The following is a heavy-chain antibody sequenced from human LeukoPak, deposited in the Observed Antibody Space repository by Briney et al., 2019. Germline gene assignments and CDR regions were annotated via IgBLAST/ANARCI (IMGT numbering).Heavy chain of an antibody. CDR2: SSGSGGKT. Sequence: LTGRSLRLSCAASGFTFSSYSMNWVRQAPGKGLEWVSGSSGSGGKTYYADSVKGRFTISRDNSKNTLYLQMNSLRAEDTAVYYCAKEATVTTQYHFYGMDLWGQGTTVTVSS. D-gene: IGHD4-17*01. J-gene: IGHJ6*02. V-gene: IGHV3-23*01. CDR3: AKEATVTTQYHFYGMDL. CDR1: GFTFSSYS.